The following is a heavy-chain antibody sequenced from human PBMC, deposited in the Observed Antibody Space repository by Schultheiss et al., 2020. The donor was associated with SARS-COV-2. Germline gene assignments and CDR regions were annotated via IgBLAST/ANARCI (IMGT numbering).Heavy chain of an antibody. CDR3: ARDGYNYGYYYYGMDV. CDR2: IYTSGST. Sequence: SETLSLTCTVSGGSISSGSYYWSWIRQPAGKGLEWIGRIYTSGSTNYNPSLKSRVTISVDTSKNQFSLQLNSVTPEDTAVYYCARDGYNYGYYYYGMDVWGQGTTVTVSS. J-gene: IGHJ6*02. D-gene: IGHD5-24*01. CDR1: GGSISSGSYY. V-gene: IGHV4-61*02.